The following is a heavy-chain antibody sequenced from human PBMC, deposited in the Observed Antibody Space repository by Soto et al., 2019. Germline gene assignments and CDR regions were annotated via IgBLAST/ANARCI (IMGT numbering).Heavy chain of an antibody. D-gene: IGHD3-3*01. V-gene: IGHV4-31*03. Sequence: PSETLSLTCTVSGGSISSGGYYWSWIRQHPGKGLEWIGYIYYTGRTYFNPSLKSRVTISLDTSKSQFSLKLGSVTAADTAVHYCARAGFLRPGEHYYYGMDVWGQGTTVTVSS. CDR3: ARAGFLRPGEHYYYGMDV. CDR2: IYYTGRT. CDR1: GGSISSGGYY. J-gene: IGHJ6*02.